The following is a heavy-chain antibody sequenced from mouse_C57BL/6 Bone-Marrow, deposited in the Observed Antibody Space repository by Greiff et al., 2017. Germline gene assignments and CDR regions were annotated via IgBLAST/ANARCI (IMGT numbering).Heavy chain of an antibody. D-gene: IGHD1-1*01. Sequence: EVKLVESGGGLVKPGGSLKLSCAASGFTFSSYAMSWVRQTPEKRLEWVATISDGGSYTYYPDNVKGRFTISRDNAKNNLYLQMSHLKSEDTAMYYCAREPNSLYYYGSWAWFAYWGQGTLVTVSA. CDR1: GFTFSSYA. J-gene: IGHJ3*01. V-gene: IGHV5-4*01. CDR2: ISDGGSYT. CDR3: AREPNSLYYYGSWAWFAY.